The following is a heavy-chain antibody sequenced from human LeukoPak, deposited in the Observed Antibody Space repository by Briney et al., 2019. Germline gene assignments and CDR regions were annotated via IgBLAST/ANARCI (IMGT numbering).Heavy chain of an antibody. J-gene: IGHJ6*02. V-gene: IGHV3-23*01. CDR1: GFTFSSYA. CDR2: ISGSGGST. D-gene: IGHD2-2*01. CDR3: AKGYCSSTGCYYYYGMDV. Sequence: GGSLRLSCAASGFTFSSYAMSWVRQAPGKGLEWVSAISGSGGSTYYADSVKGRFTISRDDSKNTLYLQMNSLRAEDTAVYYCAKGYCSSTGCYYYYGMDVWGQGTTVTVSS.